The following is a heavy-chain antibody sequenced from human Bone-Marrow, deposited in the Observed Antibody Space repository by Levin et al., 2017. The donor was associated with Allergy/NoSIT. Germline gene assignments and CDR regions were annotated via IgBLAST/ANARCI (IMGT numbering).Heavy chain of an antibody. CDR2: ISGGGAST. V-gene: IGHV3-23*01. J-gene: IGHJ5*02. D-gene: IGHD6-13*01. CDR3: ARDRGTSWQNWFDP. CDR1: GFTFSSYA. Sequence: GESLKISCTASGFTFSSYAMSWVRQAPGKGLEWVSTISGGGASTYYADSVKGRFIISRDNSKSTLYLQMNSLRAEDTAIYYCARDRGTSWQNWFDPWGQGTLVTVSS.